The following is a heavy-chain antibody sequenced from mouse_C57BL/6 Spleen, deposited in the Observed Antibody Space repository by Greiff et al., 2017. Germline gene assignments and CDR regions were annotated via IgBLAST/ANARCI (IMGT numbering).Heavy chain of an antibody. CDR2: IYPRDGST. J-gene: IGHJ2*01. V-gene: IGHV1-85*01. Sequence: QVQLQQSGPELVKPGASVKLSCKASGYTFTSYDINWVKQRPGQGLEWIGWIYPRDGSTKYNEKFKGKATLTVDTSSSTAYMELHSLTSEDSAVYFYARSDYYGSSYYFDYWGQGTTLTVSS. D-gene: IGHD1-1*01. CDR1: GYTFTSYD. CDR3: ARSDYYGSSYYFDY.